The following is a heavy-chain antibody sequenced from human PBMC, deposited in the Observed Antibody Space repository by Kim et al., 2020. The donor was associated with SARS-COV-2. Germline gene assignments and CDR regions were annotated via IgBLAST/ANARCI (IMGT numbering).Heavy chain of an antibody. CDR2: INGNGRST. CDR3: AREAYCSGGRCYPVK. V-gene: IGHV3-74*01. D-gene: IGHD2-15*01. J-gene: IGHJ2*01. CDR1: GFTFSDFW. Sequence: GGSLRLSCAASGFTFSDFWMHWVRQAPGEGLGWVSRINGNGRSTDYADSVKDRFSLSRDNGQNTVYLQMHGLRGDDTAVYYCAREAYCSGGRCYPVKWGR.